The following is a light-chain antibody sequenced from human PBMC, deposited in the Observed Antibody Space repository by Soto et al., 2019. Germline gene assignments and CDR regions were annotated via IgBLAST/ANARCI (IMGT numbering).Light chain of an antibody. CDR1: QSISSW. Sequence: DIQMTQSPSTLSASVGDRVTITCRASQSISSWLAWYQQKPGKAPKLRIYKASSLEGGVPPRFSGSGSGPECAITISILEPADFAAYYCHQYDSYPRTFGQGTKVEIK. J-gene: IGKJ1*01. V-gene: IGKV1-5*03. CDR2: KAS. CDR3: HQYDSYPRT.